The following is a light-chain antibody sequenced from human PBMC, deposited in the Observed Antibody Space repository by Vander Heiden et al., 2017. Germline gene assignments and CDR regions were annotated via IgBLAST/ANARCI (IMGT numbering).Light chain of an antibody. CDR3: QTWGTGIRV. CDR1: RGPSSDD. Sequence: QLVLTQSPSAAASLPAPVELTCTLSRGPSSDDIAWHQQQPEKGPRSLMTLNSDRSHSKGDGLPDRFSGSSSGAQRYLTISSLQSEDEADYYCQTWGTGIRVFGGGTKLTVL. J-gene: IGLJ2*01. V-gene: IGLV4-69*01. CDR2: LNSDRSH.